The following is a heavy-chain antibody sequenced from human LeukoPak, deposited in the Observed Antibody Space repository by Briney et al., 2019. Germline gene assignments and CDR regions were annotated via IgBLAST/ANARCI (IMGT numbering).Heavy chain of an antibody. V-gene: IGHV3-64*01. CDR2: ISKDGTST. J-gene: IGHJ1*01. CDR3: ARDRYSSTWFGYFQH. Sequence: GGSLRLSCAASGFTFSDYAMHWVRQAPGKGLQYVSAISKDGTSTFYANSVKDRFTIPRDNSKKTLYLEMGSLRADDMGVYYCARDRYSSTWFGYFQHWGQGTLVTVSS. D-gene: IGHD6-13*01. CDR1: GFTFSDYA.